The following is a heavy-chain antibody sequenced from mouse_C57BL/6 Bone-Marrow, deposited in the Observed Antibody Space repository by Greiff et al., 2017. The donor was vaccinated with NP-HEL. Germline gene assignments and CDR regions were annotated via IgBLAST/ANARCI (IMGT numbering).Heavy chain of an antibody. CDR3: ARSEDYDYYYAMDY. CDR1: GYTFTDYY. Sequence: VQLQQSGAELVRPGASVKLSCKASGYTFTDYYINWVKQRPGQGLEWIARIYPGSGNTYYNEKFKGKATLTAGKSSSTAYMQLSSLTSEDSAVYFCARSEDYDYYYAMDYWGQGTSVTVSS. J-gene: IGHJ4*01. V-gene: IGHV1-76*01. D-gene: IGHD2-4*01. CDR2: IYPGSGNT.